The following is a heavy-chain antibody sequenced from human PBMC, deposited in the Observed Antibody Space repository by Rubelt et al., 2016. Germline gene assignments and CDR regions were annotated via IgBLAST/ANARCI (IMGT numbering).Heavy chain of an antibody. CDR3: ARGGAAAGNADY. V-gene: IGHV4-34*01. CDR1: GGSFSGYY. D-gene: IGHD6-13*01. Sequence: QVQLQQWGAGLLKPSETLSLTCAVYGGSFSGYYWSWIRQPPGKGLEWIGEINHSGSTNYNPSLKSRVTISVDRSKNQFALKVSAVTAADTAVYYCARGGAAAGNADYWGQGTLVTVSS. CDR2: INHSGST. J-gene: IGHJ4*02.